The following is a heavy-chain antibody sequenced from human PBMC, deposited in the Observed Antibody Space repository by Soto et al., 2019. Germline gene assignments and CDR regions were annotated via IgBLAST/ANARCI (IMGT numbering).Heavy chain of an antibody. CDR1: GGSISTTSYY. CDR2: IYYSGRT. Sequence: TSETQSLTRTVSGGSISTTSYYWGWIRQPPGKGLEWIGSIYYSGRTYYNPSLNSRVTISADTSKNQFSLRLSSVTAADTAVYYCSRQTKGPYYDVLTGYSLHAFDIWGQGTMVTVSS. V-gene: IGHV4-39*01. D-gene: IGHD3-9*01. CDR3: SRQTKGPYYDVLTGYSLHAFDI. J-gene: IGHJ3*02.